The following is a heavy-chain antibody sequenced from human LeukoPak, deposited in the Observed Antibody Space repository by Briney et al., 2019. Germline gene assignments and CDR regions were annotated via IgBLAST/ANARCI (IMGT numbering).Heavy chain of an antibody. J-gene: IGHJ3*02. V-gene: IGHV3-7*01. D-gene: IGHD1-26*01. CDR3: ASVYSPFAFDI. Sequence: GGSLRLSCAASGFTFSSYWMSWVRQAPGKGLEWVANIKQGGSEKYYVDSEKGRFTISSDNAKNSLYLQMNSLRAEDTAVYYCASVYSPFAFDIWGQGTMVTVSS. CDR1: GFTFSSYW. CDR2: IKQGGSEK.